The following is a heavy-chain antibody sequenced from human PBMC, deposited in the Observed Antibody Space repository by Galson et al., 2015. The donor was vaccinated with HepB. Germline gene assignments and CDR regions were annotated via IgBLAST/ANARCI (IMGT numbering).Heavy chain of an antibody. CDR2: ISSAGNNQ. V-gene: IGHV3-30-3*01. D-gene: IGHD1-26*01. CDR1: GFTFNTYT. J-gene: IGHJ4*02. Sequence: SLRLSCAASGFTFNTYTMQWVRQAPGKGLEWVAAISSAGNNQFHADSMKGRFTFSRDNSDNMLYLQMSSLRVEDTAVYYCARDAMGRGSGSYSAFDYWGLGTLVTVSS. CDR3: ARDAMGRGSGSYSAFDY.